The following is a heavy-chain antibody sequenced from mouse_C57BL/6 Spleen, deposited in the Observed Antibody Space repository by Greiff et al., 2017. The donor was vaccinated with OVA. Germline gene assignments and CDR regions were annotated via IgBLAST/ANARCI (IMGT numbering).Heavy chain of an antibody. CDR3: ARGGFAGAMDY. Sequence: EVKLQESGPGLVKPSQSLSLTCSVTGYSITSGYYWNWIRQFPGNKLEWMGYISYDGSNNYNPSLKNRISITRDTSKNQFFLKLNSVTTEDTATYYCARGGFAGAMDYWGQGTSVTVSS. V-gene: IGHV3-6*01. CDR1: GYSITSGYY. J-gene: IGHJ4*01. CDR2: ISYDGSN.